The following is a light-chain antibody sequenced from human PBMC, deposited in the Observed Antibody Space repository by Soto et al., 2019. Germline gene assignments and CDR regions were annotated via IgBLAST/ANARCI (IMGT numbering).Light chain of an antibody. V-gene: IGLV2-18*02. CDR2: EVS. CDR3: SSYTNINTRACV. Sequence: QSVLTQPPSVSGSPGQSVTISCTGTSSDVGSYNRVSWYQQPPGTAPKLMIYEVSNRPSGVPDRFSGSKSGNTASLTISGLQAEDEAEYYCSSYTNINTRACVFGTGTKLTVL. CDR1: SSDVGSYNR. J-gene: IGLJ1*01.